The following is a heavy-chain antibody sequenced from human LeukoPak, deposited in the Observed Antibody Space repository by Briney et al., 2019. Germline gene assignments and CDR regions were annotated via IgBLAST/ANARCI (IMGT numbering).Heavy chain of an antibody. V-gene: IGHV3-33*01. CDR1: GFTFSSYG. D-gene: IGHD5-12*01. CDR3: ARDRGDGYNKYFDN. J-gene: IGHJ4*02. Sequence: GGSLRLSCAASGFTFSSYGMYWVRQAPGKGLEWVAVIWYDGSNKYYADSVKGRFTISRDNSKNTLYLQMNSLRAEDTAVYYCARDRGDGYNKYFDNWGQGTLVTVSS. CDR2: IWYDGSNK.